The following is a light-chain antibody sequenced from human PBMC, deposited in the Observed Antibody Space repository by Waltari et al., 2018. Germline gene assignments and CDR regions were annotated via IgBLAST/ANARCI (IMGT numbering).Light chain of an antibody. CDR1: QSVLYSSNNKNY. Sequence: DIMMTQSPDSLAASLGERATINCKSSQSVLYSSNNKNYLAWYQQKPGQPPKLLIYWASTRESGVPDRFSGSGSGTDFTLTISSLQAEDVAVYYCQQYYSTPLTFGQGTKVEIK. J-gene: IGKJ1*01. CDR2: WAS. CDR3: QQYYSTPLT. V-gene: IGKV4-1*01.